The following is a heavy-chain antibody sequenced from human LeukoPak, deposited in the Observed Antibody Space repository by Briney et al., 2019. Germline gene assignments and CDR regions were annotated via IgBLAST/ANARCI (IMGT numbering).Heavy chain of an antibody. J-gene: IGHJ4*02. CDR2: ISYDGSNK. Sequence: GGSLRLSCAASGFTFSSYAMHWVRQAPGKGLEWVAVISYDGSNKYCADSVKGRFTISRDNSKNTLYLQMNSLRAEDTAVYYCARDLSMVRGERQGYWGQGTLVTVSS. CDR3: ARDLSMVRGERQGY. V-gene: IGHV3-30-3*01. D-gene: IGHD3-10*01. CDR1: GFTFSSYA.